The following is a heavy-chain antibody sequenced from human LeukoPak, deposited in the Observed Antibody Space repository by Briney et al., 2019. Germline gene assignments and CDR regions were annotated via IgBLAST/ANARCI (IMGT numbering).Heavy chain of an antibody. CDR3: AKALDTYGYMRFDF. V-gene: IGHV3-23*01. J-gene: IGHJ4*02. Sequence: GSLRLSCAASGFTFVSYAMTWVRQAPGKGLEWVSAINGGGDTTYYADSVKGRFTISRDKSKNTMYLQMNSLRAEDRALYYCAKALDTYGYMRFDFWGQGTLVTVSS. D-gene: IGHD5-18*01. CDR1: GFTFVSYA. CDR2: INGGGDTT.